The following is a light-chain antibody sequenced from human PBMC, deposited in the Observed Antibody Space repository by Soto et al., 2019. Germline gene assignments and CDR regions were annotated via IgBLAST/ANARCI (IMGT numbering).Light chain of an antibody. CDR2: GTS. CDR3: PQYGYSPWT. J-gene: IGKJ1*01. CDR1: QSVSSTY. V-gene: IGKV3-20*01. Sequence: EVVLTQSPGTLSLSPGERATLSCRASQSVSSTYLAWYRQKSGQAPRLLIYGTSSRASGIPDRFSGSGSGTDFTLTISRLAPEDFAVYDCPQYGYSPWTFGQGPKVEIK.